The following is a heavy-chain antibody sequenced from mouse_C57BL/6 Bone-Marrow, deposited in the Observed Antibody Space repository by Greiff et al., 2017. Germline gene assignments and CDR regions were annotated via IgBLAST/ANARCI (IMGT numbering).Heavy chain of an antibody. D-gene: IGHD1-1*01. V-gene: IGHV1-69*01. J-gene: IGHJ3*01. Sequence: VQLQQLGAALVMPGASVKLSCKASGYIFTSYWMRWVKQRPGQGLEWIGEIDPSDSFSNYNQMFKGKSTLTVDKSSSTSYMQLSILTPADAEIDICASEGYYYGSCSRAYWGQVTLVTVSA. CDR3: ASEGYYYGSCSRAY. CDR2: IDPSDSFS. CDR1: GYIFTSYW.